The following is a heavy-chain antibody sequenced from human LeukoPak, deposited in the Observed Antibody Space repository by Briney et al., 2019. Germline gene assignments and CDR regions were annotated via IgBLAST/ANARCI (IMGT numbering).Heavy chain of an antibody. D-gene: IGHD3-10*01. CDR2: ISGSGGST. Sequence: PGGSLRLSCAASGFTFSSYAMSWARQAPGKGLEWVSAISGSGGSTYYADSVKGRFTISRDNSKNTLYLQMNSLRAEDTAVYYCAKDPAILWFGELSVFDYWGQGTLVTVSS. CDR3: AKDPAILWFGELSVFDY. J-gene: IGHJ4*02. CDR1: GFTFSSYA. V-gene: IGHV3-23*01.